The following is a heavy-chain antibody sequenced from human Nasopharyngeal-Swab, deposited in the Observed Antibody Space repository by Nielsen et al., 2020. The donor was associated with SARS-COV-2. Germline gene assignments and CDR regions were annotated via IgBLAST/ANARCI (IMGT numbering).Heavy chain of an antibody. CDR2: ISYDGSNK. Sequence: VRQAPGKGLEWVAVISYDGSNKYYADSVKGRFTISRDNSKNTLYLQMNSLRAEDTAVYYCARRRVSGWNSGYEAPPDYWGQGTLVTVSS. J-gene: IGHJ4*02. CDR3: ARRRVSGWNSGYEAPPDY. V-gene: IGHV3-30*03. D-gene: IGHD5-12*01.